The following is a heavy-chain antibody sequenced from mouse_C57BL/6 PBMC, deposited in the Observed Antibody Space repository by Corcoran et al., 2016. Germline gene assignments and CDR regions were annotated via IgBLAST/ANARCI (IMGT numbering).Heavy chain of an antibody. D-gene: IGHD2-1*01. Sequence: EVQLQQSGPELVKPGASVKISCKASGYTFTDYYMNWVKQSHGKSLEWIGDINPNNGGTSYNQKFKGKATLTVDKSSSTAYMELRSLTSEDSAVYYCARSFDGNYPYFDYWGQGTTLTVSS. CDR3: ARSFDGNYPYFDY. J-gene: IGHJ2*01. CDR1: GYTFTDYY. V-gene: IGHV1-26*01. CDR2: INPNNGGT.